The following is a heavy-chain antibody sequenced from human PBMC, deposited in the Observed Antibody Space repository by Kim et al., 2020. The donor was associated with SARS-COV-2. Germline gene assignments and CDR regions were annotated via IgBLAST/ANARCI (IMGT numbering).Heavy chain of an antibody. V-gene: IGHV4-34*01. CDR2: INHSGST. D-gene: IGHD3-10*01. CDR1: GGSFSGYY. CDR3: ARGGHLGSGSYLLAVEQRYYYGMDV. Sequence: SETLSLTCAVYGGSFSGYYWSWIRQPPGKGLEWIGEINHSGSTNYNPSLKSRVTISVDTSKNQFSLKLSSVTAADTAVYYCARGGHLGSGSYLLAVEQRYYYGMDVWGQGTTVTVSS. J-gene: IGHJ6*02.